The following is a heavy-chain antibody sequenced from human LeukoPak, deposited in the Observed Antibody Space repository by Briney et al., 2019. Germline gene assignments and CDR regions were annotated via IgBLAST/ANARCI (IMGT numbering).Heavy chain of an antibody. Sequence: GRSLRLSCAASGFTSSSYGMHWVRQAPGKGLEWVAVISYDGSNKYYADSVKGRFTISRDNSKNTLYLQMNSLRAEDTAVYYCAEASHYYDSSGYWETDAFDIWGQGTMVTVSS. CDR1: GFTSSSYG. D-gene: IGHD3-22*01. CDR3: AEASHYYDSSGYWETDAFDI. CDR2: ISYDGSNK. V-gene: IGHV3-30*18. J-gene: IGHJ3*02.